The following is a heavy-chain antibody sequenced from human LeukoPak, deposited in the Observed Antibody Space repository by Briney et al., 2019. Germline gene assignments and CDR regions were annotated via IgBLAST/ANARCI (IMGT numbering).Heavy chain of an antibody. CDR3: AREVVLRYFDR. Sequence: GGSLRLSCAASGFTFSSYEMNWVRQAPGKGLEWVSYISSSGSTIYYADSVKGRFTISRDNAKNSLYLQMNSLRAEDTAAYYCAREVVLRYFDRWGQGTLVTVSS. CDR2: ISSSGSTI. D-gene: IGHD3-9*01. CDR1: GFTFSSYE. J-gene: IGHJ4*02. V-gene: IGHV3-48*03.